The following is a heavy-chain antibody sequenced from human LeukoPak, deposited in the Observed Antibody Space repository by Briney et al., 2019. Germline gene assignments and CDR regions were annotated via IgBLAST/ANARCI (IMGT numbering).Heavy chain of an antibody. Sequence: PSETLSLTCIVSGGSISSSNYYWSWIRQPPGKGLEWIGEINHSGSTNYNPSLKSRVTISVDTSKNQFSLKLSSVTAADTAVYYCARDRRGYCSGGSCFDDAFDIWGQGTMVTVSS. D-gene: IGHD2-15*01. CDR3: ARDRRGYCSGGSCFDDAFDI. V-gene: IGHV4-39*07. CDR2: INHSGST. J-gene: IGHJ3*02. CDR1: GGSISSSNYY.